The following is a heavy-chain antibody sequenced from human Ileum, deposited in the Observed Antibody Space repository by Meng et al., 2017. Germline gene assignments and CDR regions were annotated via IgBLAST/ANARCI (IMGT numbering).Heavy chain of an antibody. V-gene: IGHV3-21*01. CDR1: GFTLSYFG. J-gene: IGHJ4*02. CDR2: ISSGSSTI. CDR3: ARDPLGADATNDY. D-gene: IGHD2-15*01. Sequence: GESLKISCAASGFTLSYFGMNWVRQAPGKGLEWVSFISSGSSTIYYADSVKGRFTVSRENAKNSLTLQMNSLRVEDTAIYYCARDPLGADATNDYWGQGTLGTVSS.